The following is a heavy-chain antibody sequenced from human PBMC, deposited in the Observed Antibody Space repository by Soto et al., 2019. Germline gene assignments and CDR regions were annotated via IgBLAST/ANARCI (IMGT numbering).Heavy chain of an antibody. CDR2: ISYDGSNK. Sequence: GGSLRLSCAASGFTFSSYGMHWVRQAPGKGLEWVAVISYDGSNKYYADSVKGRFTISRDNSKNTLYLQMNSLRAEDTAVYYCAKDLSAYYYDSSGYPNWFDPWGQGTLVTVSS. V-gene: IGHV3-30*18. J-gene: IGHJ5*02. CDR1: GFTFSSYG. CDR3: AKDLSAYYYDSSGYPNWFDP. D-gene: IGHD3-22*01.